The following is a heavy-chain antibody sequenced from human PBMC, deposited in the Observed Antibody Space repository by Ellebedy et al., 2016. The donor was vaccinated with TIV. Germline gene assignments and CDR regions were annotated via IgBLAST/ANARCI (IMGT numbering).Heavy chain of an antibody. J-gene: IGHJ4*02. CDR1: GFTFSNYW. CDR3: ARGGYGRPFDC. CDR2: IKQDGSEK. V-gene: IGHV3-7*03. Sequence: WGSLRLSCAASGFTFSNYWMKWVPQSPGKGLEWVANIKQDGSEKYYVDSVKGRFTISRDNAKNSLFLQMNSLRVEDTAVYFCARGGYGRPFDCWGQGTLVTVSS. D-gene: IGHD5-12*01.